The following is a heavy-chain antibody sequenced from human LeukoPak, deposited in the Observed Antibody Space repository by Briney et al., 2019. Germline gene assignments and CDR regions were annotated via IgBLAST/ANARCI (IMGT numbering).Heavy chain of an antibody. V-gene: IGHV3-23*01. CDR3: ARSMVSSGYSNYFDY. CDR1: GFTFSSYA. D-gene: IGHD3-22*01. J-gene: IGHJ4*02. Sequence: GGSLRLSCAASGFTFSSYAMSWVRQAPGKGLEWVSAISGSGGSTYYADSVKGRFTISRDNSKNTPYLQMNSLRAEDTAVYYCARSMVSSGYSNYFDYWGQGTLVTVSS. CDR2: ISGSGGST.